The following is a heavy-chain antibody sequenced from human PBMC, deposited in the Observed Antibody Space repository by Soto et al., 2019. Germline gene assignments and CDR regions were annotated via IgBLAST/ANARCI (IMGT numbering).Heavy chain of an antibody. J-gene: IGHJ5*02. Sequence: PGGSLRLSCTASEFTFANFAMSWVRQAPGKGLEWVSGISADGGGTYYAGSVKGRFTISRDNSKKTMYFQLNSLRDEDTAVYYCAKCNVLVTTSGGWCNWFDPWGQGTTITVYS. CDR2: ISADGGGT. D-gene: IGHD2-21*02. CDR1: EFTFANFA. V-gene: IGHV3-23*01. CDR3: AKCNVLVTTSGGWCNWFDP.